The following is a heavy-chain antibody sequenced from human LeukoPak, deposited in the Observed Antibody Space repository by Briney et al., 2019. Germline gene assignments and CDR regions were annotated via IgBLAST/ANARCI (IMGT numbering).Heavy chain of an antibody. CDR1: GGSISSYIYY. V-gene: IGHV4-61*05. CDR3: AKSNGYGLIDI. Sequence: SQTLSLTCTVSGGSISSYIYYWGWVRQPPGKALEWIGNIFYSPSLKSRVTISLDTSRNQFSLKLNSVTAADTAVYYCAKSNGYGLIDIWGQGTMVTVSS. J-gene: IGHJ3*02. D-gene: IGHD3-22*01. CDR2: IF.